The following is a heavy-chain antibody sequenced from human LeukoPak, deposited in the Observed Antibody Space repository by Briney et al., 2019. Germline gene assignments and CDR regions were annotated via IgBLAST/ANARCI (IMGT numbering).Heavy chain of an antibody. V-gene: IGHV1-2*02. CDR3: ARGDWNDGIDY. CDR1: GYTFTSYG. Sequence: ASVKVSCKASGYTFTSYGISWVRQAPGQGLEWMGWINPNSGGTNYAQKFQGRVTMTRDTSISTAYMELSRLRSDGPAVYYCARGDWNDGIDYWGQGTLVTVSS. J-gene: IGHJ4*02. CDR2: INPNSGGT. D-gene: IGHD1-1*01.